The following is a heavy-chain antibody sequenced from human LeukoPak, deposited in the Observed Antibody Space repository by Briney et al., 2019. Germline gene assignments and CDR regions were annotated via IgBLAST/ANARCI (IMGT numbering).Heavy chain of an antibody. Sequence: PGGSLRLSCAASGFTFSSYWMSWVRQAPGKGLEWVANIKQDGSEKYYVDSVKGRFTISRDNAKNSLYLQMNSLRAEDTAVYYCARIPYDFWSGNTSIFDYWGQGTLVTVSS. CDR3: ARIPYDFWSGNTSIFDY. D-gene: IGHD3-3*01. V-gene: IGHV3-7*01. CDR2: IKQDGSEK. CDR1: GFTFSSYW. J-gene: IGHJ4*02.